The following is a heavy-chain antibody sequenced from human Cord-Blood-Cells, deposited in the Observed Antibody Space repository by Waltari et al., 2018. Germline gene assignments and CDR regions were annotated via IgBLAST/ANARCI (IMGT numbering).Heavy chain of an antibody. Sequence: QVTLKESGPVLVKPTETLTLTCTVFGFSLSNARMGVSLIRQPPGKALEWLAHIFSNDEKSYSTSLKSRLTISKDTSKSQVVLTMTNMDPVETATYYCARTPVYSSGWYYFDYWGQGTLVTVSS. V-gene: IGHV2-26*01. CDR3: ARTPVYSSGWYYFDY. CDR1: GFSLSNARMG. CDR2: IFSNDEK. D-gene: IGHD6-19*01. J-gene: IGHJ4*02.